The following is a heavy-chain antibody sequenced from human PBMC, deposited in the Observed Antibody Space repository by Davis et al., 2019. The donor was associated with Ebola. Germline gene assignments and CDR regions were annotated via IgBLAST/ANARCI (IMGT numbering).Heavy chain of an antibody. CDR2: INPNSGGT. V-gene: IGHV1-2*02. Sequence: ASVKVSCKASGYTFTGYHMHWVRQAPGQGLEWMGWINPNSGGTNYAQKFQGRVTMTRDTSISTAYMELSRLRSDDTAVYYCARDWALGCGGDCPDDYWGQGTLVTVSS. D-gene: IGHD2-21*02. CDR1: GYTFTGYH. CDR3: ARDWALGCGGDCPDDY. J-gene: IGHJ4*02.